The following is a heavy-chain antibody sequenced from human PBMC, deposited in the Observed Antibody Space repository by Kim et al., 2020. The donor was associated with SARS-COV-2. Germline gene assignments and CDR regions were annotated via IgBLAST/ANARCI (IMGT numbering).Heavy chain of an antibody. V-gene: IGHV5-51*01. CDR2: IYPGDSDT. J-gene: IGHJ4*02. CDR1: GYSFSTYW. Sequence: GESLKISCKGSGYSFSTYWIGWVRQMPGKGLEWMGIIYPGDSDTRYSPSFQGQVTISADKSISTAYLQWGSLRASDTAIYYCARHMRARPFDYWGQGTLVTVSS. CDR3: ARHMRARPFDY. D-gene: IGHD3-16*01.